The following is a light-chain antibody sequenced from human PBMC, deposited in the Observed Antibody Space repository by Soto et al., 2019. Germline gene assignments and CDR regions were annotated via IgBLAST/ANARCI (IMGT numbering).Light chain of an antibody. CDR3: QQRSNWPPIT. CDR1: QSISNY. J-gene: IGKJ5*01. Sequence: LSLQPSPTSLFLAPGEQTHHYCRASQSISNYLAWYQQKPGQAPRLLIYDASNRATGIPARFSGSGSGTDFTLTISSLEPEDFAVYYCQQRSNWPPITSGQRTRPEIK. V-gene: IGKV3-11*01. CDR2: DAS.